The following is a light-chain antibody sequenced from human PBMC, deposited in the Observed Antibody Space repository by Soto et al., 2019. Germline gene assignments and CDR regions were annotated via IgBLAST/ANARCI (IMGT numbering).Light chain of an antibody. CDR1: KSAIGVYDF. CDR3: KSYAGSNTYV. V-gene: IGLV2-8*01. CDR2: EVV. Sequence: QSVLTQPPSASGSPGQSVTISCTGTKSAIGVYDFVSWYQHHPGKAPRLIIYEVVQRPSGVPDRFSGSKSGNTASLTVSGLQAADEADYFCKSYAGSNTYVFGSGTKLTVL. J-gene: IGLJ1*01.